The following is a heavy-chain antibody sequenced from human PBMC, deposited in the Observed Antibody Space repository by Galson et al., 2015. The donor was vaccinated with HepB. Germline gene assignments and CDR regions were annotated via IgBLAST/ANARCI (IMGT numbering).Heavy chain of an antibody. Sequence: SLRLSCAASGFTFSSYSMNWVRQAPGKGLEWVSSISSSSSYIYYADSVKGRFTISRDNAKNSLYLQMSSLRAEDTAVYYCARDRYSSGWYFDYWGQGTLVTVSS. D-gene: IGHD6-19*01. CDR3: ARDRYSSGWYFDY. CDR2: ISSSSSYI. V-gene: IGHV3-21*01. CDR1: GFTFSSYS. J-gene: IGHJ4*02.